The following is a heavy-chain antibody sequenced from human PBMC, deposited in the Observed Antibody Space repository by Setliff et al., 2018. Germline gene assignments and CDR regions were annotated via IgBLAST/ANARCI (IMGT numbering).Heavy chain of an antibody. D-gene: IGHD7-27*01. CDR1: GYTLTELS. V-gene: IGHV1-24*01. J-gene: IGHJ2*01. Sequence: ASVKVSCKVSGYTLTELSMHWVRQAPGKGLEWMEGFDPEDGETIYAQKFQGRVTMTEDTSTDTAYMELSSLRSEDTAVYYCAKHRVRQLGILSWYFDLWGRGTLVTVSS. CDR2: FDPEDGET. CDR3: AKHRVRQLGILSWYFDL.